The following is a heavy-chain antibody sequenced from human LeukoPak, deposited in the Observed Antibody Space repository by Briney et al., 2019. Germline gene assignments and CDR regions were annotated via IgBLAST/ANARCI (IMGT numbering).Heavy chain of an antibody. CDR3: ARAQRDYFDY. Sequence: PSETLSLSCAASGFTFSSYSMNWVRQAPGKGLEWVSSISSSSSYIYYADSVKGRFTISRDNAKNSLYLQMNSLRAEDTAVYYCARAQRDYFDYWGQGTLVTVSS. J-gene: IGHJ4*02. V-gene: IGHV3-21*01. CDR1: GFTFSSYS. CDR2: ISSSSSYI.